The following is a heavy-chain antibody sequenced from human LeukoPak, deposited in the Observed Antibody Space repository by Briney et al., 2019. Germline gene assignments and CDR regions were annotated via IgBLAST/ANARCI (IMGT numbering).Heavy chain of an antibody. V-gene: IGHV1-69*05. CDR2: IIPIFGTA. CDR1: GGTFSSYA. Sequence: SVKVSCKASGGTFSSYAISWVRQAPGQGLEWMGGIIPIFGTANYAQKFQGRVTITTDESTSTAYMELSSLRSEDTAVYYCARDVVPAAINPVYYMDVWGKGTTVTVSS. J-gene: IGHJ6*03. D-gene: IGHD2-2*02. CDR3: ARDVVPAAINPVYYMDV.